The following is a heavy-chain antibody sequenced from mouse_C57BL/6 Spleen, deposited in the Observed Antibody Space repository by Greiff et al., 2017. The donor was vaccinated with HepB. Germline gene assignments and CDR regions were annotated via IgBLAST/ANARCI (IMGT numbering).Heavy chain of an antibody. V-gene: IGHV1-50*01. Sequence: VQLQQPGAELVKPGASVKLSCKASGYTFTSYWMQWVKQRPGQGLEWIGEIDPSDSYTNYNQKFKGKATWTVETSSSTAYMQLSSLTSEDSAVYYCARDYYGSSYGAMDYWGQGTSVTVSS. CDR2: IDPSDSYT. CDR3: ARDYYGSSYGAMDY. CDR1: GYTFTSYW. D-gene: IGHD1-1*01. J-gene: IGHJ4*01.